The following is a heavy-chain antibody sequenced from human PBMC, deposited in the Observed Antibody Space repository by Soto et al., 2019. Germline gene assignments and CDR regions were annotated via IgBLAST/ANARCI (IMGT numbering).Heavy chain of an antibody. CDR3: TSPTYYYDSSGPPDGMDV. Sequence: SETLSLTCTVSGGSISSGDYYWSWIRQPPGKGLEWIGYIYYSGSTYYNPSLKSRVTISVDTSKNQFSLKLSSVTAADTAVYYCTSPTYYYDSSGPPDGMDVWGQGTTVTVSS. CDR2: IYYSGST. CDR1: GGSISSGDYY. D-gene: IGHD3-22*01. V-gene: IGHV4-30-4*01. J-gene: IGHJ6*02.